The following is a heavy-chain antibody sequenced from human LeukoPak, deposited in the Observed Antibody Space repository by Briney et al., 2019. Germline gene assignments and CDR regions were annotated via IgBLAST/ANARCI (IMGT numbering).Heavy chain of an antibody. D-gene: IGHD6-19*01. Sequence: ASVKVSCKVSGYTLTELSMHWVRQAPGKGLEWMGGFDPEDGETIYAQKFQGRVTMTEDTSTDTAYMELSSLRSEDTAVYYCAIDSSGWSRGLDSWDYWGQGTLVTVSS. CDR1: GYTLTELS. CDR3: AIDSSGWSRGLDSWDY. J-gene: IGHJ4*02. CDR2: FDPEDGET. V-gene: IGHV1-24*01.